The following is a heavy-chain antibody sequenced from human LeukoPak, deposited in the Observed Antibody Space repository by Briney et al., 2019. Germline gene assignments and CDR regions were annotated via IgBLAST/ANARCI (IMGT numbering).Heavy chain of an antibody. CDR2: ISYDRSNK. CDR3: ARGITAGDF. Sequence: PGRSLRLSCAASGFTFSSYAMHWVRQAPGKGLEWVAVISYDRSNKYYADSVKGRFTISRDNSKNTLYLQMSSLRVEDTAVYYCARGITAGDFWGQGTLVIVSS. CDR1: GFTFSSYA. J-gene: IGHJ4*02. D-gene: IGHD2-8*02. V-gene: IGHV3-30-3*01.